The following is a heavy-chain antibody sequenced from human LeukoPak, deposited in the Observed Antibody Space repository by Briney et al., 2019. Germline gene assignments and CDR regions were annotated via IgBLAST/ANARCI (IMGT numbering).Heavy chain of an antibody. CDR3: ARDHTLPAAHPFDY. CDR1: GFTFSSYS. J-gene: IGHJ4*02. Sequence: GGSLRLSCAASGFTFSSYSMNWVRQAPGKGLEWVSYSSSSSSTIYYADSVKGRFTISRDNAKNSLYLQMNSLRAEDTAVYYCARDHTLPAAHPFDYWGQGTLVTVSS. D-gene: IGHD2-2*01. CDR2: SSSSSSTI. V-gene: IGHV3-48*01.